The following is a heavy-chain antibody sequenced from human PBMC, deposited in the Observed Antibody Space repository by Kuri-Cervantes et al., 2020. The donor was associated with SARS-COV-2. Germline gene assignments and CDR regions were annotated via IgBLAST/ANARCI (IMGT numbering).Heavy chain of an antibody. CDR3: ARHSAFGELLYWFDP. J-gene: IGHJ5*02. V-gene: IGHV4-39*01. CDR2: IYYSGST. Sequence: SETLSLTCTVSGGSISSSSYYWDWIRQPPGKGLEWIGSIYYSGSTYYNPSLKSRVTISVDTSKNQFSLKLSSVTAADTAVYYCARHSAFGELLYWFDPWGQGTLVTVSS. CDR1: GGSISSSSYY. D-gene: IGHD3-10*01.